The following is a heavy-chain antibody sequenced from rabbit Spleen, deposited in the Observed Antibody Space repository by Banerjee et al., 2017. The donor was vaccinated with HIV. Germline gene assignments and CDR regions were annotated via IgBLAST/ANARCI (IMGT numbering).Heavy chain of an antibody. Sequence: QQQLEESGGDLVKPEGSLTLTCTASGIDFSSYYYMCWVRQAPGKGPEWIACIYNYDGSTYYASWAKGRFTISKTSSTTVTLQMTSLTAADTATYFCARVDYVFDYVDLWGPGTLVTVS. V-gene: IGHV1S45*01. D-gene: IGHD6-1*01. CDR2: IYNYDGST. CDR1: GIDFSSYYY. CDR3: ARVDYVFDYVDL. J-gene: IGHJ6*01.